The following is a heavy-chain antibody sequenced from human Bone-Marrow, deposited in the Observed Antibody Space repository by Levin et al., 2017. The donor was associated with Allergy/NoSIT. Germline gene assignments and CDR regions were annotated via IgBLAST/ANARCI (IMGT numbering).Heavy chain of an antibody. V-gene: IGHV4-30-4*01. CDR2: TYYSGSS. D-gene: IGHD6-13*01. CDR1: GGSILFGGYY. CDR3: ARGAGYSSSWYWDY. J-gene: IGHJ4*02. Sequence: SQTLSLPCTVSGGSILFGGYYWSWIRQPPGKGLEWIGYTYYSGSSYYSPSLKSRISISIDTSKNQLTLKLSSVTAADTAVYFCARGAGYSSSWYWDYWGQGTLATVSS.